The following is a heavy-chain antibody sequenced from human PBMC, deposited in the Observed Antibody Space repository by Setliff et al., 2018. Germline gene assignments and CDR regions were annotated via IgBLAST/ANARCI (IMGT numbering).Heavy chain of an antibody. CDR1: GYTFTGYY. J-gene: IGHJ6*04. V-gene: IGHV1-2*04. CDR3: ARDLLYSGSYFGYYYGMDV. CDR2: INPKGGGT. Sequence: GASVKVSCKASGYTFTGYYMHWVRQAPGQGLEWMGWINPKGGGTNYAQKFQGWVTMTKDTSISTAYMELSRLRSDDTAVYYCARDLLYSGSYFGYYYGMDVWGKGTTVTVSS. D-gene: IGHD1-26*01.